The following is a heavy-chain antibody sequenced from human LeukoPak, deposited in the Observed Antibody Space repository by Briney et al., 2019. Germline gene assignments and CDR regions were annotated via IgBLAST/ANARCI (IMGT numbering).Heavy chain of an antibody. CDR2: IYPGDSDT. CDR1: GYRFTSYW. Sequence: GESLTISCQGSGYRFTSYWIGWVRQLPGKGLELMGVIYPGDSDTNYSPSFQDQITISADKSITTAYLHWGTLRASDTAIYYCVRREDFGTTGTYDFWGLGTLVTVSS. V-gene: IGHV5-51*01. J-gene: IGHJ4*02. CDR3: VRREDFGTTGTYDF. D-gene: IGHD2-8*02.